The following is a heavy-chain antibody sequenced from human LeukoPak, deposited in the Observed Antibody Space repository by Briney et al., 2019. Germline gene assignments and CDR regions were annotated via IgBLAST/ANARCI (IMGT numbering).Heavy chain of an antibody. CDR2: IYTSGST. CDR1: GGSISSYY. CDR3: ARGIAAAGTDY. J-gene: IGHJ4*02. D-gene: IGHD6-13*01. V-gene: IGHV4-4*07. Sequence: SETLSLTCTVSGGSISSYYWSWLRQPAGKGLEWIGRIYTSGSTNYNPSLKSRVTMSVDTSKNQFSLKLSSVSAADTAVYYCARGIAAAGTDYWGQGTLATVSS.